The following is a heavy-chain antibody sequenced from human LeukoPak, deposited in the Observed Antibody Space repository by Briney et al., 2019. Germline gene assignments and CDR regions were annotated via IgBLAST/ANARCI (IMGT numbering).Heavy chain of an antibody. CDR2: INPNSGGT. J-gene: IGHJ6*02. CDR3: ARDVVTSLNIVKYYYYGMDV. V-gene: IGHV1-2*02. Sequence: ASVKVSCKASGYTFTGYYMHWVRQAPGQGLEWMGWINPNSGGTNYAQKFQGRVTMTRDTSISTAYMELSRLRSDDTAVYYCARDVVTSLNIVKYYYYGMDVWGQGTTVTVSS. D-gene: IGHD3-16*02. CDR1: GYTFTGYY.